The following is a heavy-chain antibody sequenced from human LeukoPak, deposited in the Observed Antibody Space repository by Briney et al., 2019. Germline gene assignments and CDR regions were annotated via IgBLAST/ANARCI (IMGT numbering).Heavy chain of an antibody. Sequence: SETLSLTCTVSGGSISSYYWSWIRQSPGKGLEWIGYIYYSGRTNYNPSLKSRVTISVDTSKNQFSLKLSSVTAADTAVYYCARGARAGYNLEPFDYWGQGTLVTVSS. V-gene: IGHV4-59*08. J-gene: IGHJ4*02. CDR2: IYYSGRT. CDR3: ARGARAGYNLEPFDY. CDR1: GGSISSYY. D-gene: IGHD5-24*01.